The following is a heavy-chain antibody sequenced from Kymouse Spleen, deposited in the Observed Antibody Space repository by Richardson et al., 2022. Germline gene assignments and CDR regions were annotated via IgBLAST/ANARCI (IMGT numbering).Heavy chain of an antibody. CDR1: GFTFDDYA. D-gene: IGHD6-19*01. V-gene: IGHV3-9*01. CDR2: ISWNSGSI. Sequence: EVQLVESGGGLVQPGRSLRLSCAASGFTFDDYAMHWVRQAPGKGLEWVSGISWNSGSIGYADSVKGRFTISRDNAKNSLYLQMNSLRAEDTALYYCAKDMKAVAGTYGMDVWGQGTTVTVSS. J-gene: IGHJ6*02. CDR3: AKDMKAVAGTYGMDV.